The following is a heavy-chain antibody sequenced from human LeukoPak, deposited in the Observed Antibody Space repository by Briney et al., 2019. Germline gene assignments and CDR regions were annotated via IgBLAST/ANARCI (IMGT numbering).Heavy chain of an antibody. Sequence: GGSLRLSCAASGFTFSSYGMHWVRQAPGKGLEWVAVIWYDGSNKYYADSVKGRFTISRDNSKNTLYLQMNSLRAEDTAVYYCAREERDTAMVPFDYWGQGTLVTVSS. D-gene: IGHD5-18*01. CDR2: IWYDGSNK. CDR1: GFTFSSYG. J-gene: IGHJ4*02. V-gene: IGHV3-33*01. CDR3: AREERDTAMVPFDY.